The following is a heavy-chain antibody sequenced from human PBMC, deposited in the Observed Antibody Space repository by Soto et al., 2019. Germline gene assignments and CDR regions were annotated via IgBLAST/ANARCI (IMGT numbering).Heavy chain of an antibody. J-gene: IGHJ4*02. Sequence: SETLSLTCTVSGGSISSGDCYWSWIRQPPGKGLEWIGYIYYSGSTYYNPSLKSRVTISVDTSKNQFSLKLSSVTAADTAVYYCARDNDSSGYEGYWGQGTLVTVYS. CDR3: ARDNDSSGYEGY. CDR2: IYYSGST. D-gene: IGHD3-22*01. CDR1: GGSISSGDCY. V-gene: IGHV4-30-4*01.